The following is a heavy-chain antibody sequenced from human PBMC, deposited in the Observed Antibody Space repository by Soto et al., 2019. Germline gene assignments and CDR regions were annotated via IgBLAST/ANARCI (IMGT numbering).Heavy chain of an antibody. CDR2: ISGSGGST. J-gene: IGHJ6*03. CDR3: AKDIKAGGFGRYYMDV. D-gene: IGHD3-16*01. Sequence: GGSPRLSCAASGFTFSSYAMSWVRQAPGKGLEWVSAISGSGGSTYYADSVKGRFTISRDNSKNTLYLQMNSLRAEDTAVYYCAKDIKAGGFGRYYMDVWGKGTTVTVSS. CDR1: GFTFSSYA. V-gene: IGHV3-23*01.